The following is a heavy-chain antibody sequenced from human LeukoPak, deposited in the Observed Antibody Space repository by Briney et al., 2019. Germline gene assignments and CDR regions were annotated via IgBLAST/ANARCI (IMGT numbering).Heavy chain of an antibody. J-gene: IGHJ3*02. CDR1: GFTFTTYW. CDR2: IWYDGSNK. V-gene: IGHV3-33*08. D-gene: IGHD3-3*01. Sequence: PGGSLRLSCAASGFTFTTYWMHWVRQAPGKGLEWVAVIWYDGSNKYYADSVKGRFTISRDNSKNTLYLQMNSLRAEDTAVYYCARAHYDFWSGYYTVVPAFDIWGQGTMVTVSS. CDR3: ARAHYDFWSGYYTVVPAFDI.